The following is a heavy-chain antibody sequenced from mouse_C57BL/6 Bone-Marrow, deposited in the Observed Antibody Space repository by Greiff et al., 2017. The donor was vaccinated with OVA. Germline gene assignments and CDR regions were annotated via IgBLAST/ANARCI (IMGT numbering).Heavy chain of an antibody. D-gene: IGHD2-10*01. CDR2: IYPGNSDT. CDR3: TRVLLGAYFDY. Sequence: EVLLPESGNVLARPGASVKMSCQTSGYTFFSYWMHWVKQRPGQGLEWIGAIYPGNSDTRHNQKFKGKAKLTAVTSASTAYMELSSLTNEDSAVYYCTRVLLGAYFDYWGQGTTLTVSS. J-gene: IGHJ2*01. CDR1: GYTFFSYW. V-gene: IGHV1-5*01.